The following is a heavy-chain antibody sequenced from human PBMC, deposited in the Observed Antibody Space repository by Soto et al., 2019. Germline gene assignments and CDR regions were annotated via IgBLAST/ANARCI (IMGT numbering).Heavy chain of an antibody. J-gene: IGHJ5*01. CDR1: VFTFSSYW. D-gene: IGHD6-19*01. CDR3: TRDPATSGWFDY. CDR2: INSDGSST. Sequence: PGGSLRLSCAAAVFTFSSYWMHWVRQATGKGLVWVSRINSDGSSTTYADSVRGRFTISRDNAKNTLYLQMNSLRGEDTAVYYCTRDPATSGWFDYWGQGTLVTISS. V-gene: IGHV3-74*01.